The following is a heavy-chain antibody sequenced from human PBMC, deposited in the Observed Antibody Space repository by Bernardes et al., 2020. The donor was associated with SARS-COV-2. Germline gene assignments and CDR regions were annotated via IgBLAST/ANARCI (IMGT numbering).Heavy chain of an antibody. J-gene: IGHJ4*02. Sequence: SETLSLTCTVSGGSISSSDYYWGWIRQPPGTGLEWIGSMSYSGSTYYNLSLKSRVTISVDTSKNQFSLNLRSVTAADTAVYYCALRLVASAAICAYWGQGTLVTSSS. CDR2: MSYSGST. CDR3: ALRLVASAAICAY. CDR1: GGSISSSDYY. V-gene: IGHV4-39*01. D-gene: IGHD3-9*01.